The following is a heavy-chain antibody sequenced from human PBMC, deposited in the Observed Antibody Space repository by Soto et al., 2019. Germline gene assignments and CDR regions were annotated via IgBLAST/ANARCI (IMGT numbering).Heavy chain of an antibody. D-gene: IGHD6-19*01. J-gene: IGHJ4*02. CDR1: GYTFSSNG. Sequence: ASVKVSCKASGYTFSSNGVSWVRQVPGQGLEWMGWISTFNGNAHYAQKFQGRVTMTTDTSTNTAYMELTSLSSDDTAVYYCARLHGYSSGWYDYWGQGTLVTVSS. CDR2: ISTFNGNA. V-gene: IGHV1-18*04. CDR3: ARLHGYSSGWYDY.